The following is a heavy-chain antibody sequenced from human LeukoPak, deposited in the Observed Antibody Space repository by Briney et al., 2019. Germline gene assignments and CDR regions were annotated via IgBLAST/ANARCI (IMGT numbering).Heavy chain of an antibody. CDR3: ARTISWSGYYPFDY. CDR1: GFTFSSYG. CDR2: INWNGNTI. Sequence: GGSLRLSCAASGFTFSSYGMHWVRQAPGKGLEWVSHINWNGNTIGYGDSVKGRFTISRDNAKNSLYLQMNSLRAEDTAVYYCARTISWSGYYPFDYWGQGTLVTVSS. J-gene: IGHJ4*02. V-gene: IGHV3-48*04. D-gene: IGHD3-3*01.